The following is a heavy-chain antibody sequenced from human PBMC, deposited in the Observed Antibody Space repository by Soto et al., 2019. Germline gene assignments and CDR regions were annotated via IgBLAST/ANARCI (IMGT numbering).Heavy chain of an antibody. CDR3: AGSFNDGSVTFDALDV. D-gene: IGHD4-4*01. CDR2: IIPIFGTA. Sequence: QVLLVQSGTEVKKPGSSVKVSCQASGGTSSDYALTWVRQAPGQGLEWMGGIIPIFGTANYAQRFQGRVSITADDSSSTAYMELSSLTSEDTAVYYCAGSFNDGSVTFDALDVVGHGTMVMVSS. V-gene: IGHV1-69*01. CDR1: GGTSSDYA. J-gene: IGHJ3*01.